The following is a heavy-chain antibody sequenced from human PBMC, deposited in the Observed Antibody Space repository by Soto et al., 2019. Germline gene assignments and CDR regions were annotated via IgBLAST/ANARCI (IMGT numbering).Heavy chain of an antibody. J-gene: IGHJ5*02. CDR2: MSYSGGT. CDR3: ARLGSCSNSDCGPVGP. D-gene: IGHD2-8*01. Sequence: QVQLQESGPGLVKISQTLSLTCSVSGASISSGGYYWGWIRQHPGKGLEWIGYMSYSGGTYYNPSLKRRVTMALDTSKNQFSLKLSSVTAADTAVYYCARLGSCSNSDCGPVGPWGQGILATVSS. V-gene: IGHV4-31*03. CDR1: GASISSGGYY.